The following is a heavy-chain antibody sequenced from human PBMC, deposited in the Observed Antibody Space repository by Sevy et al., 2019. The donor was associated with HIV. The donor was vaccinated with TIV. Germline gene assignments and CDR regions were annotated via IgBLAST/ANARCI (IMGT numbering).Heavy chain of an antibody. CDR2: ISYDGSNK. D-gene: IGHD6-19*01. Sequence: GGSLRLSCAASGFTFSSYAMHWVRQAPGKGLEWVAVISYDGSNKYYANSVKGGFTISRDNSKNTMYLQMNSLRAEDTAVYYCARDTRELIYSSGWQIGIDYWGQGTLVTVSS. V-gene: IGHV3-30-3*01. CDR1: GFTFSSYA. CDR3: ARDTRELIYSSGWQIGIDY. J-gene: IGHJ4*02.